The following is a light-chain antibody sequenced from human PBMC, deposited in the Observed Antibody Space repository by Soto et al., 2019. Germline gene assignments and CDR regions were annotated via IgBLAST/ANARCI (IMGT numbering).Light chain of an antibody. CDR2: DVS. CDR1: SSDVGGYKY. V-gene: IGLV2-11*01. J-gene: IGLJ3*02. Sequence: QSALTQPASVSGSPGQSITISCTGTSSDVGGYKYVSWYQQHPDKAPKLMIYDVSKRPSGVPDRFSGSKSGNTASLTISGLQAEDEADYYCCSYAGSYTFGFGGGTKLTVL. CDR3: CSYAGSYTFG.